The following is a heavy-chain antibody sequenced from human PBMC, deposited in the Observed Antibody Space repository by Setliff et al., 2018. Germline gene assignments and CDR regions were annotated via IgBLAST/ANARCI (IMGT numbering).Heavy chain of an antibody. Sequence: PGESLKISCEGSGYSFTSYWIGWVRQMPGKGLEWMGIIYPGDSDTRYSPSFQGQVTISADKSISTAYLQWSSLKASDTAMYYCARRPGAHYYYDSSTPNDDAFDIWGQGTMVTVSS. CDR1: GYSFTSYW. CDR3: ARRPGAHYYYDSSTPNDDAFDI. CDR2: IYPGDSDT. D-gene: IGHD3-22*01. J-gene: IGHJ3*02. V-gene: IGHV5-51*01.